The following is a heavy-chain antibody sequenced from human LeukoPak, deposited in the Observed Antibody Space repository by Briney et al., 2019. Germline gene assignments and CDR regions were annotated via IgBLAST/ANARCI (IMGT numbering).Heavy chain of an antibody. CDR2: ISSSGSTI. CDR1: GFTFSSYE. CDR3: ARDGLLMVYAIYY. J-gene: IGHJ4*02. Sequence: PGGPLRLSCAASGFTFSSYEMNWVRQAPGKGLEWVSYISSSGSTIYYADSVKGRFTISRDNAKNSLYLQMNSLRAEDTAVYYCARDGLLMVYAIYYWGQGTLVTVSS. V-gene: IGHV3-48*03. D-gene: IGHD2-8*01.